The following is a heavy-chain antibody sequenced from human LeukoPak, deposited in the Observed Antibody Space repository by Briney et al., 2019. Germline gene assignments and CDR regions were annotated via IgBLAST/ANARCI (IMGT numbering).Heavy chain of an antibody. Sequence: PGGYLRLSCAASGYTFSSYGMHWVRQAPGKGLEWVAFIRYDGSIKYYADSVKGRFTISRDNSKNTLYLQMNSLRAEDTAVYYCAKDLRIAAVGSIFDYWGQGTLVTVSS. D-gene: IGHD6-13*01. CDR2: IRYDGSIK. V-gene: IGHV3-30*02. CDR1: GYTFSSYG. CDR3: AKDLRIAAVGSIFDY. J-gene: IGHJ4*02.